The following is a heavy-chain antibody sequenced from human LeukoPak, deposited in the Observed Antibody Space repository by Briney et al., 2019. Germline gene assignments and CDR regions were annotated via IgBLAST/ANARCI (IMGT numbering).Heavy chain of an antibody. D-gene: IGHD6-19*01. Sequence: PGGSLTLSCAASRFTLSDHSMSWIRQAPGKALEWVSYISTSGNTIYYADSVKGRFTISRGNAKNSLYLQMNSLRADDTAVYYCARATSSSGWYYFDYWGQGTLVTVSS. CDR2: ISTSGNTI. V-gene: IGHV3-11*01. CDR1: RFTLSDHS. CDR3: ARATSSSGWYYFDY. J-gene: IGHJ4*02.